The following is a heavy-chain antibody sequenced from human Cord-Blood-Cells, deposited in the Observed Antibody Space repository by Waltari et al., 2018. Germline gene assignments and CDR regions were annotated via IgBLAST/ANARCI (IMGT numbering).Heavy chain of an antibody. Sequence: QLQLQESGPGLVKPSETLSLTCTVSGGSISSSGYYWGWIRQPPGQGLAWFGSIYYSGSTYYNPSLKSRVTISVDTSKNQFSLKLSSVTAADTAVYYCATWGVAARYYFDYWGQGTLVTVSS. CDR2: IYYSGST. J-gene: IGHJ4*02. V-gene: IGHV4-39*01. CDR3: ATWGVAARYYFDY. D-gene: IGHD6-6*01. CDR1: GGSISSSGYY.